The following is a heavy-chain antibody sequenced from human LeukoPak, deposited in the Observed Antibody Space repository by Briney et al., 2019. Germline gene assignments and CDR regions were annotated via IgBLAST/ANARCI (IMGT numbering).Heavy chain of an antibody. CDR2: IDEFGSVT. D-gene: IGHD3-10*02. CDR3: VRDMFGGRDY. Sequence: PGESMRLSCAADGFTFRSYWMHWVSQVPGKGLSWVSRIDEFGSVTNSADSVQGRFSISRDNAKNALYLQMNSLRAEDTAVYYCVRDMFGGRDYWGQGTLVTVSS. CDR1: GFTFRSYW. V-gene: IGHV3-74*01. J-gene: IGHJ4*02.